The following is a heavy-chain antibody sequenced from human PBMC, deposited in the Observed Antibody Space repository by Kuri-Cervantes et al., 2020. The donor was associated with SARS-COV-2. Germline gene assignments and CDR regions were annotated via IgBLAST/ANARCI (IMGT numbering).Heavy chain of an antibody. CDR2: ISAYNGNT. J-gene: IGHJ1*01. CDR3: ARSGSYGYFQH. Sequence: ASVKVSCKASGYTFTSYDISWVRQAPGQGLEWMGWISAYNGNTNYAQKLQGRVTVTTDTSTSTAYMEPRSLRSDDTAVYYCARSGSYGYFQHWGQGTLVTVSS. V-gene: IGHV1-18*01. CDR1: GYTFTSYD. D-gene: IGHD1-26*01.